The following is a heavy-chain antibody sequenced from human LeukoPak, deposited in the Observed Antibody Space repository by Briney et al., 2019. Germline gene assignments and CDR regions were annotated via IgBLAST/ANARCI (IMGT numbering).Heavy chain of an antibody. V-gene: IGHV3-21*01. J-gene: IGHJ4*02. CDR1: GFTFSSYS. Sequence: GGSLRLSCAASGFTFSSYSMNWVRQAPGKGLEWVSSISSSSSYIYYADSVKGRFTISRDNAKNSLYLQMNSLRAEDTAVYYCARAAYYYYDSSGWPYYFDYWGQGTPVTVSS. CDR2: ISSSSSYI. D-gene: IGHD3-22*01. CDR3: ARAAYYYYDSSGWPYYFDY.